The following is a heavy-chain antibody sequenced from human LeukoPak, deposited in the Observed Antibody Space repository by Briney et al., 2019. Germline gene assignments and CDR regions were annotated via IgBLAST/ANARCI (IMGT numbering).Heavy chain of an antibody. J-gene: IGHJ4*02. CDR1: GFTFSSYA. V-gene: IGHV3-30*01. CDR3: ARGGITIFGVVIISRSWLDY. D-gene: IGHD3-3*01. CDR2: ISYDGSNK. Sequence: GGSLRLSCAASGFTFSSYAMHWVRPAAGKGLEWVAVISYDGSNKYYADSVKGRFTISRDNSKNTLYLQMNSLRAEDTAVYYCARGGITIFGVVIISRSWLDYWGQGTLVT.